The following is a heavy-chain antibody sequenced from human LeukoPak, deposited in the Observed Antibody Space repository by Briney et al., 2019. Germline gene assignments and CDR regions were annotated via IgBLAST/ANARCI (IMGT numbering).Heavy chain of an antibody. CDR3: IKDLRLDLHLDTFEI. Sequence: GGSLRLSYASSGFTFDDYAMHWVRHPPGKGLEWVSSISWDSGHSVHADAVQGRFTISRDNAKNSLYLQMNNLRPEDTALYYCIKDLRLDLHLDTFEIWGQGTMVAVSS. D-gene: IGHD1-7*01. V-gene: IGHV3-9*01. CDR2: ISWDSGHS. J-gene: IGHJ3*02. CDR1: GFTFDDYA.